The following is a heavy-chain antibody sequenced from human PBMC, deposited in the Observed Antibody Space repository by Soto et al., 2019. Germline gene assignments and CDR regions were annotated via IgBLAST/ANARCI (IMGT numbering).Heavy chain of an antibody. CDR2: IYYSGST. V-gene: IGHV4-39*01. Sequence: QLQLQESGPGLVKPSETLSLTCTVSGGSISSSSYYWGWIRQPPGKGLEWIGSIYYSGSTYYNPSPKSRGTRSVDTSKNQFSLKLSSLTAADTAVYYCARHSLNIVVVPAAINTKGLSLNWAFDIWGQGTMVTVSS. D-gene: IGHD2-2*01. CDR3: ARHSLNIVVVPAAINTKGLSLNWAFDI. J-gene: IGHJ3*02. CDR1: GGSISSSSYY.